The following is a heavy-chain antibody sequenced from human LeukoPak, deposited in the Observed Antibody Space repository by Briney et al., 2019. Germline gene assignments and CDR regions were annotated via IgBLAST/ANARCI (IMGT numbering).Heavy chain of an antibody. J-gene: IGHJ4*02. V-gene: IGHV3-21*01. CDR3: ASGGSSWYVDYFDY. D-gene: IGHD6-13*01. CDR1: GFTFSSYS. Sequence: GGSLILSCAASGFTFSSYSMNWVRQAPGKGLEWVSSISSSSSYIYYADSVKGRFTISRDNAKNSLYLQMNSLSAEDTAVYYCASGGSSWYVDYFDYWGQGTLVTVSS. CDR2: ISSSSSYI.